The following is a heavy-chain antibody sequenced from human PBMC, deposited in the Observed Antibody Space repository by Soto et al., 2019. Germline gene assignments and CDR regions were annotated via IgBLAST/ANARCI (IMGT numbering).Heavy chain of an antibody. CDR1: GFTFSSYG. D-gene: IGHD4-17*01. CDR2: ISYDGSNK. CDR3: ATWAADDYPPYYFAY. V-gene: IGHV3-30*03. Sequence: QVQLVESGGGVVQPGRSLRLSCAASGFTFSSYGMHWVRQAPGKGLEWVAVISYDGSNKYYADSVKGRFTISRDNSKNTLDLQMNSLRAEDTAVYYGATWAADDYPPYYFAYWGQGTLVTVSS. J-gene: IGHJ4*02.